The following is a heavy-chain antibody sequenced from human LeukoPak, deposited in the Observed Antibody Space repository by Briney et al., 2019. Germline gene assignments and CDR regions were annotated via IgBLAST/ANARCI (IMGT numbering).Heavy chain of an antibody. J-gene: IGHJ6*03. CDR3: ARQRANYYDSSGYYYPLYYYYYMDV. Sequence: SETLSLTCTVSGGSISSSSYYWGWIRQPPGKGLEWIGYIYYSGSTYYNPSLKSRVTISVDTSKNQFSLKLSSVTAADTAVYYCARQRANYYDSSGYYYPLYYYYYMDVWGKGTTVTVSS. V-gene: IGHV4-39*01. D-gene: IGHD3-22*01. CDR1: GGSISSSSYY. CDR2: IYYSGST.